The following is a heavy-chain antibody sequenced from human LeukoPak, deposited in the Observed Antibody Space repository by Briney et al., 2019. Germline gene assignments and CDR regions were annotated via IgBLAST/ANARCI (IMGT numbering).Heavy chain of an antibody. D-gene: IGHD6-13*01. V-gene: IGHV3-30-3*01. CDR3: ARSPRYSSSWYWFDP. J-gene: IGHJ5*02. CDR1: GFTFSSYA. CDR2: ISYDGSNK. Sequence: QSGGSLRLSCAASGFTFSSYAMHWVRQAPGKGLEWVAVISYDGSNKYYADSVKGRFTISRDNSKNTLYLQMNSLRAEDTAVYYCARSPRYSSSWYWFDPWGQGTLVTVSS.